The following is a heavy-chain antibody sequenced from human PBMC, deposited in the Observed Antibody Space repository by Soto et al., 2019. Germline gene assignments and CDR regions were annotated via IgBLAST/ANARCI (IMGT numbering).Heavy chain of an antibody. Sequence: PGGSLRLSCASSGFTFDDYAMHWVRQAPGKGLEWVSSIGWNSGDIGYADSVKGRFTISRDNTKNSLYLQMNSLRAEDTALYYCAISQDRGGRTTFIYWGQGTQVT. CDR2: IGWNSGDI. D-gene: IGHD3-16*01. V-gene: IGHV3-9*01. CDR1: GFTFDDYA. J-gene: IGHJ4*02. CDR3: AISQDRGGRTTFIY.